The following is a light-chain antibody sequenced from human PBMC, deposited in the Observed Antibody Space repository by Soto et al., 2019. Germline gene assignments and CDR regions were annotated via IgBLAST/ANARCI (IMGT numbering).Light chain of an antibody. CDR2: GAS. Sequence: EIVLTQSPCTLSLSPGERATLSCGASQTVSNNFLAWYQQKPGQAPRLLISGASSRATGVPDRFSGSASGTDFTLTISRLEPEDFAVYFCQQYSSSPTFGQGTKVDIK. J-gene: IGKJ1*01. CDR3: QQYSSSPT. CDR1: QTVSNNF. V-gene: IGKV3-20*01.